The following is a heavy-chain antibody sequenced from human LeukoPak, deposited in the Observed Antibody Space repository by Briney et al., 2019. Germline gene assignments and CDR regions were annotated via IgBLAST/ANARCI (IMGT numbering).Heavy chain of an antibody. Sequence: ASVKVSCKASGGTFSSYAISWVRQAPGQGLEWMGGIIPIFGTANYAQKFQGRVTITTDESMSTAYMELSSLRSEDTAVYYCAGEFYDSSGYYFPYWGQGTLVTVSS. CDR2: IIPIFGTA. J-gene: IGHJ4*02. V-gene: IGHV1-69*05. CDR1: GGTFSSYA. D-gene: IGHD3-22*01. CDR3: AGEFYDSSGYYFPY.